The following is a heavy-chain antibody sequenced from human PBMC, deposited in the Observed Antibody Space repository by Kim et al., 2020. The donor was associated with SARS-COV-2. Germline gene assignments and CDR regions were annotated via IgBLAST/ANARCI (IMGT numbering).Heavy chain of an antibody. CDR1: GGSISSGGYY. CDR2: IYYSGST. CDR3: ARDMDTAIWGAFDI. J-gene: IGHJ3*02. D-gene: IGHD5-18*01. Sequence: SETLSLTCTVSGGSISSGGYYWSWIRQHPGKGLEWIGYIYYSGSTYYNPSLKSRVTISVDTSKNQFSLKLSSVTAADTAVYYCARDMDTAIWGAFDIWGQGTMVTVSS. V-gene: IGHV4-31*03.